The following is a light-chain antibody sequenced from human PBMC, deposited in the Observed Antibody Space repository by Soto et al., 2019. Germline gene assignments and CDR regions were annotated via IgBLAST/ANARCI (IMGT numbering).Light chain of an antibody. V-gene: IGLV2-14*01. J-gene: IGLJ3*02. Sequence: QSALTQPASLSGSPGQSITISCTGTSSDIGAYDYVSWFQQHPGKAPKLMISEVNNRPSGVSNRFSGSKSGNTAYLTISGLQVEDEAEYYCQSYDSSLSASVFGGGTKLTVL. CDR3: QSYDSSLSASV. CDR1: SSDIGAYDY. CDR2: EVN.